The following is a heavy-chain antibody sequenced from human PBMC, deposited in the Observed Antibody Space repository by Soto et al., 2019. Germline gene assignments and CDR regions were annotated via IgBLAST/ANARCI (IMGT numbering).Heavy chain of an antibody. CDR2: MNPNSGNT. J-gene: IGHJ3*02. D-gene: IGHD3-3*01. CDR1: GYTFTSYD. Sequence: ASVKVSCKASGYTFTSYDINWVRQATGQGLEWMGWMNPNSGNTGYAQKFQGRVTMTRNTSISTAYMELSSLRSEDTAVYYYARGRRYDFWSGYDAFDIWGQGTMVTVSS. V-gene: IGHV1-8*01. CDR3: ARGRRYDFWSGYDAFDI.